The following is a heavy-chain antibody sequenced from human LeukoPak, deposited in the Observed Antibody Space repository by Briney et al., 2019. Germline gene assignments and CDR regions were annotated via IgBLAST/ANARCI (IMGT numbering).Heavy chain of an antibody. J-gene: IGHJ5*02. D-gene: IGHD5-18*01. Sequence: GASVKVSCKASGGTFSNYAINWVRQAPAQGLEWMGVIIPIFGTANYAQKFRGRVTITADESTSTAYMELSNLRSEDTAVYYCARDPGYSYGSTYNWFDPWGQGTLVTAPS. CDR3: ARDPGYSYGSTYNWFDP. CDR1: GGTFSNYA. CDR2: IIPIFGTA. V-gene: IGHV1-69*13.